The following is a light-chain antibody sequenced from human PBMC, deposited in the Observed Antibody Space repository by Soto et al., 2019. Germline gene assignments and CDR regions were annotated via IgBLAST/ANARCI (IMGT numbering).Light chain of an antibody. CDR2: LEGSGSY. CDR3: ETWDFNIRV. CDR1: SGHSSYI. J-gene: IGLJ3*02. V-gene: IGLV4-60*02. Sequence: QPVLTQSSSASASLGSSVKLTCTLSSGHSSYIIAWHQQQPGKAPRYLMKLEGSGSYNKGSGVPDRFSGSSSGADRYLTISNLQFEDEADYYCETWDFNIRVFGGGTKLTVL.